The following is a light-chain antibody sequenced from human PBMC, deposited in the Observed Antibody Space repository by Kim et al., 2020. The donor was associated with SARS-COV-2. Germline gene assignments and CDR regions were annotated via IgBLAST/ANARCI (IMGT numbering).Light chain of an antibody. CDR1: NIGSKG. V-gene: IGLV3-21*04. Sequence: APGKTARFTCGGDNIGSKGVHWYQQKPGQAPVLVIYYDSDRSSGIPERFSGSNSGNTATLTISRVEAGDEADYYCQVWDSSSDHRVFGGGTQLTVL. J-gene: IGLJ2*01. CDR2: YDS. CDR3: QVWDSSSDHRV.